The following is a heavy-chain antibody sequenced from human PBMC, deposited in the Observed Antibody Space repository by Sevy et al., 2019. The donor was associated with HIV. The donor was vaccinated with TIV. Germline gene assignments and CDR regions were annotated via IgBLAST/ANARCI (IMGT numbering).Heavy chain of an antibody. CDR1: GDSISTYY. Sequence: SETLSLTCTVSGDSISTYYWSWIRQPPGKGLEWIGYIYYSGSTNYNPSLKSRLTISLDTSKNQFSLTLNSVSAADTAVYYCARGIYSYGYWREFDYWGQGILVTVSS. V-gene: IGHV4-59*01. CDR3: ARGIYSYGYWREFDY. J-gene: IGHJ4*02. CDR2: IYYSGST. D-gene: IGHD5-18*01.